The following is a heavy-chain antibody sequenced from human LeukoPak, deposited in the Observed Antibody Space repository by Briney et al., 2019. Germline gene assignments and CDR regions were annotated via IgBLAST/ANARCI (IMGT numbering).Heavy chain of an antibody. Sequence: ASVKVSCKASGYTFTGYYMHWVRQAPGQRLEWMGWINAGNGNTKYSQKFQGRVTMTRDTSTSTVYMELSSLRSEDTAVYYCARGVRYFDWLYFDYWGQGTLVTVSS. CDR3: ARGVRYFDWLYFDY. CDR2: INAGNGNT. V-gene: IGHV1/OR15-3*02. J-gene: IGHJ4*02. D-gene: IGHD3-9*01. CDR1: GYTFTGYY.